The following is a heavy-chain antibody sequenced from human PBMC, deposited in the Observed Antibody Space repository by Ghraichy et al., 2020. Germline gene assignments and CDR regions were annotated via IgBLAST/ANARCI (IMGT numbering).Heavy chain of an antibody. Sequence: GGSLRLSCAASGFTFSSYGMHWVRQAPGKGLEWVAVISYDGSNKYYADSVKGRFTISRDNSKNTLYLQMNSLRAEDTAVYYCAKDWYYYGSGSYSPSGYWGQGTLVTVSS. CDR2: ISYDGSNK. V-gene: IGHV3-30*18. CDR1: GFTFSSYG. D-gene: IGHD3-10*01. J-gene: IGHJ4*02. CDR3: AKDWYYYGSGSYSPSGY.